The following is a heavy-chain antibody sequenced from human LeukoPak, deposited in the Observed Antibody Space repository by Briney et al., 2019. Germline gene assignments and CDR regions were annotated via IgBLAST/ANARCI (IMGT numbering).Heavy chain of an antibody. CDR3: ARQDYDILTGYPNWFDP. V-gene: IGHV4-39*01. J-gene: IGHJ5*02. CDR1: GGSISSSSYY. D-gene: IGHD3-9*01. Sequence: SETLSLTCTVSGGSISSSSYYWGWIRQPPGKGLEWIGSIYYSGSTYYNPSLKTLVTISVDSSTNQFSLNLSSVTAADTAVYYCARQDYDILTGYPNWFDPWGQGTLVTVSS. CDR2: IYYSGST.